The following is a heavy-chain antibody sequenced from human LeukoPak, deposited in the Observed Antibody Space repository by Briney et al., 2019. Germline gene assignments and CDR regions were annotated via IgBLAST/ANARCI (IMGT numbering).Heavy chain of an antibody. V-gene: IGHV3-23*01. CDR1: GFTFSIYA. CDR2: ITSSGDGS. J-gene: IGHJ4*02. Sequence: GGSLRLSCAASGFTFSIYAMSWVRQAPGKGLEWVSSITSSGDGSYYADSVKGRFTISRGNSENTLYLQMSSLRAGDTAVYYCAKDRPNYHESNGHYYRRDGDFWGQGTLVTVSS. D-gene: IGHD3-3*01. CDR3: AKDRPNYHESNGHYYRRDGDF.